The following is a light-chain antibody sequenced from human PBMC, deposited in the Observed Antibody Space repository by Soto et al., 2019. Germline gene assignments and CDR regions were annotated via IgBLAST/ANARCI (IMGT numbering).Light chain of an antibody. J-gene: IGLJ1*01. Sequence: SVLTQPPSVSEAPRQRVTISCSGSSSNIGNNAVNWYQQLPGKAPKLLIYYDDLLPSGVSDRFSGSKSGTSASLAIGGLQSEDEADYYCAAWDDSLNGYVFGTGTKLTVL. CDR1: SSNIGNNA. V-gene: IGLV1-36*01. CDR3: AAWDDSLNGYV. CDR2: YDD.